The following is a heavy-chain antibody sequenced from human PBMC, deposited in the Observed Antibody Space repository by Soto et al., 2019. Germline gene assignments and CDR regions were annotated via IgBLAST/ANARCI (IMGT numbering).Heavy chain of an antibody. CDR1: GFTFSNSW. CDR3: TTDSNYYDSSGYWNDY. CDR2: IKSKTDGGTT. Sequence: SCAASGFTFSNSWMSWVRQAPGKGLEWVGRIKSKTDGGTTDYAAPVKGRFTISRDDSKNTLYLQMNSLKTEDTAVYYCTTDSNYYDSSGYWNDYWGQGTLVTVYS. J-gene: IGHJ4*02. D-gene: IGHD3-22*01. V-gene: IGHV3-15*01.